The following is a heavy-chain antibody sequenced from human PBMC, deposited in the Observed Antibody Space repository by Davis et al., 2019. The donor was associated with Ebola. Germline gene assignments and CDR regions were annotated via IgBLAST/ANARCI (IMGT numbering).Heavy chain of an antibody. D-gene: IGHD6-19*01. CDR1: GGSISSYY. Sequence: SETLSLTCPVSGGSISSYYWSCIRQPPGKGLEWIGYTYYSGSTNYNRSLKSRVTISVDTSKNQFSLKLSSVTAADTAVYYCARNKGIAVAGLDYWGQGTLVTVSS. J-gene: IGHJ4*02. CDR2: TYYSGST. CDR3: ARNKGIAVAGLDY. V-gene: IGHV4-59*08.